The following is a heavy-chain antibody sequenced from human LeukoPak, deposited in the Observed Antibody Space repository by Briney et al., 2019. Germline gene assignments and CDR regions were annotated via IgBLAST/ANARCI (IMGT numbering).Heavy chain of an antibody. V-gene: IGHV3-30*03. Sequence: GGSLRLSCAASGFTFSSYDMHWVRQAPGKGLEWVAVISYDGSNKYYTDSVKGRFTISRDNSKNTLYLQMNSLRAEDTAVYYCARDLGDYGGNSDLNYWGQGTLVTVSS. D-gene: IGHD4-23*01. CDR1: GFTFSSYD. J-gene: IGHJ4*02. CDR3: ARDLGDYGGNSDLNY. CDR2: ISYDGSNK.